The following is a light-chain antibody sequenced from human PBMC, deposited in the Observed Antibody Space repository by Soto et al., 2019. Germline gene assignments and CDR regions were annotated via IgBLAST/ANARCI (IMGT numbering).Light chain of an antibody. Sequence: IVLTQSPATLSLFPGERATLSCRASQSVSRYLAWYQQKPGQAPRLLIYDASNRATGIPARFSGSGSGTDFTLTISRLEPEDFAVYYCQHRSNWPRTFGPGTKVDIK. CDR2: DAS. J-gene: IGKJ3*01. CDR1: QSVSRY. V-gene: IGKV3-11*01. CDR3: QHRSNWPRT.